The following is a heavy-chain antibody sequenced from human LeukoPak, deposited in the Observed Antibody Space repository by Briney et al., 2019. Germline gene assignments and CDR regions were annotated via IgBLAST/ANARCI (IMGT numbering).Heavy chain of an antibody. CDR2: ITSTSDTI. CDR3: AREGGSTGKPFDY. V-gene: IGHV3-48*04. J-gene: IGHJ4*02. CDR1: GFPFSTYS. Sequence: GGSLRLSCVTSGFPFSTYSMNWVRQAPGKGLEWLSYITSTSDTIYYADSVKGRFTISRDNAKNSLYLQMNSLRAEDTAVYYCAREGGSTGKPFDYWGQGTLVTVSS. D-gene: IGHD1-14*01.